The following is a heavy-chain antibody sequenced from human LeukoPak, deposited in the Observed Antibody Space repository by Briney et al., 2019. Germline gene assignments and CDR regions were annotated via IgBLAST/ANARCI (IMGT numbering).Heavy chain of an antibody. CDR2: IRWDSGSV. Sequence: PGGSLRLSCAASGFTFDDYAMHWVRQAPGKGLEWVSGIRWDSGSVDSADSVKGRFTISRDNSKNTLYLQMNSLRAEDTAVYYCARERGPIDYWGQGTLVTVSS. D-gene: IGHD3-10*01. J-gene: IGHJ4*02. CDR1: GFTFDDYA. CDR3: ARERGPIDY. V-gene: IGHV3-9*01.